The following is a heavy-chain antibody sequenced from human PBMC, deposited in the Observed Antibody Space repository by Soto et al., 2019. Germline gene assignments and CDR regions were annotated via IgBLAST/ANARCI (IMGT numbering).Heavy chain of an antibody. J-gene: IGHJ5*02. Sequence: SETLSLPCTVSGGSLNSYYWTWIRQSPGKGLEWIGYVSSTGSTNYNPSLKSRVILSLDTSTSEVSLSLTSVTAADAAVYFCARFSPPRKSYDSNPGWFDPWGQGIMVTVSS. V-gene: IGHV4-59*01. CDR2: VSSTGST. CDR1: GGSLNSYY. CDR3: ARFSPPRKSYDSNPGWFDP. D-gene: IGHD3-22*01.